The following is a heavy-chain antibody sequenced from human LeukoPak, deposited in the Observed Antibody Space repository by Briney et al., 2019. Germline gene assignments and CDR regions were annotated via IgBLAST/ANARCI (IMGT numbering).Heavy chain of an antibody. CDR1: GFRFSSYW. CDR2: INLDGSEK. V-gene: IGHV3-7*01. D-gene: IGHD2-15*01. Sequence: GGSLRLSCAASGFRFSSYWMSWVRQAPRKGLEWVANINLDGSEKSYVDSVEGRFTISRDNAKSTLYLQLNSLNAEDTAVYYCARGGYDHGFDIWGPGTMVTVSS. J-gene: IGHJ3*02. CDR3: ARGGYDHGFDI.